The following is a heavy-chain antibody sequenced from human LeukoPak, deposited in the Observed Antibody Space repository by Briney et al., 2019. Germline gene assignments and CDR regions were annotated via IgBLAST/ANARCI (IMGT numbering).Heavy chain of an antibody. J-gene: IGHJ4*02. V-gene: IGHV4-34*01. Sequence: PSETLSLTCAVYGGSFSGYYWSWIRQPPGKGLEWIGEINHSGSTNYNPSLKSRVTISVDTSKNQFSLKLSSVTAADAAVYYCARGQRSDDSQAYYFDYWGQGTLVTVS. CDR1: GGSFSGYY. CDR2: INHSGST. CDR3: ARGQRSDDSQAYYFDY. D-gene: IGHD1-1*01.